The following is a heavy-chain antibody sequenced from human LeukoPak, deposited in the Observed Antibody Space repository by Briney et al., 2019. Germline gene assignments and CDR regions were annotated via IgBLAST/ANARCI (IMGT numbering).Heavy chain of an antibody. J-gene: IGHJ4*02. V-gene: IGHV1-18*01. CDR2: ISAYNGNT. Sequence: GAPVKVSFKASGYTFTSYGISWVRQAPGQGLEWMGWISAYNGNTNYAQKLQGRVTMTTDTSTSTAYMELRSLISDDTAVYYCARDSGAMVRGVLKPNFYYWGQGTLVTVSS. CDR1: GYTFTSYG. D-gene: IGHD3-10*01. CDR3: ARDSGAMVRGVLKPNFYY.